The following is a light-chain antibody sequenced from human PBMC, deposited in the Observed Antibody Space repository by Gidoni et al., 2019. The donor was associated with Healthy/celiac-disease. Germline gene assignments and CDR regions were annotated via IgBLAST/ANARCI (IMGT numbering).Light chain of an antibody. CDR1: QSVSSN. J-gene: IGKJ2*01. V-gene: IGKV3-15*01. CDR2: GAS. Sequence: EIVMTHSPATLSVSPGERATLSCRASQSVSSNLAWYQQKPSQAPRLLIYGASTRATGIPARFSGSGSGTEFTLTISSLQSEDFAVYYCQQYNNWYTFGQGTKLEIK. CDR3: QQYNNWYT.